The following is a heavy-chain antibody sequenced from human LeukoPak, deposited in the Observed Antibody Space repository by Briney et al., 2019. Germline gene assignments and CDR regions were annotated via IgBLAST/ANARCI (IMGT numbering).Heavy chain of an antibody. Sequence: GESLQISFQGSGYTFITYWIGWVRQMPGKGLEWMGIIYPGDSDTRYSPSFRGQVTISADKSINTAYLQWSSLKASDTAMYYCARPDDYGGKPAAFDIWGQGTMVTVSS. CDR2: IYPGDSDT. CDR3: ARPDDYGGKPAAFDI. D-gene: IGHD4-23*01. J-gene: IGHJ3*02. CDR1: GYTFITYW. V-gene: IGHV5-51*01.